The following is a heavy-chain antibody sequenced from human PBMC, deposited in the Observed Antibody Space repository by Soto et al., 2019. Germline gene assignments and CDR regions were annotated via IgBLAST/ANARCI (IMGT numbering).Heavy chain of an antibody. D-gene: IGHD1-1*01. CDR3: EANGYYYYGMDV. J-gene: IGHJ6*02. CDR2: IYYSGST. CDR1: GGSISSSSYY. Sequence: SETRSLTCTVSGGSISSSSYYWGWIRQPPGKGLEWIGSIYYSGSTYYNPSLKSRVTISVDTSKNQFSLKLSSVTAADTAVYYCEANGYYYYGMDVWGQGTTVTVSS. V-gene: IGHV4-39*01.